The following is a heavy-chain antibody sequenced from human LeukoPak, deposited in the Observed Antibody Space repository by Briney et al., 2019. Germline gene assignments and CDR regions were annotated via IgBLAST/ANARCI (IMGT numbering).Heavy chain of an antibody. CDR3: ARDSRVGYSASYGGTFDY. Sequence: GGSLRLSCAASGFSFSSYAMSWVRQAPGKGLECVSVVNGSGAGTYYADSVKGRFTVSRDNSKNTLFLQMNSLRAEDTAVYYCARDSRVGYSASYGGTFDYWGQGTLVTVSS. V-gene: IGHV3-23*01. J-gene: IGHJ4*02. D-gene: IGHD1-26*01. CDR1: GFSFSSYA. CDR2: VNGSGAGT.